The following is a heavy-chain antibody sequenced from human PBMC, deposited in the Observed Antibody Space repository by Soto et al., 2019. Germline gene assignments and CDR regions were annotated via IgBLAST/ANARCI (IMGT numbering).Heavy chain of an antibody. CDR2: ISYDGSNK. Sequence: GGSLRLSCEASGFTFSSYAMRWVRQAPGEGLEWVAVISYDGSNKYYADSVKGRFTISRDNSKNTLYLQMNSLRAEDTAVYYCAKGIAAAGKDYYYYGMDVWGQGTTVTVSS. V-gene: IGHV3-30*18. CDR3: AKGIAAAGKDYYYYGMDV. D-gene: IGHD6-13*01. J-gene: IGHJ6*02. CDR1: GFTFSSYA.